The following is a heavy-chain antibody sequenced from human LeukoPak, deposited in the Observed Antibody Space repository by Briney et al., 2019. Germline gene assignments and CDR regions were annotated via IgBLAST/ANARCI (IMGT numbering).Heavy chain of an antibody. CDR2: ISYDGSNK. J-gene: IGHJ4*02. D-gene: IGHD1-26*01. CDR1: GFTFSSYG. V-gene: IGHV3-30*18. Sequence: GGSLRLSCAASGFTFSSYGMRWVRQAPGKGLEWVAVISYDGSNKYYADSVKGRFTISRDNSKNTLYLQMNSLRAEDTAVYYCAKDSGSYYGFDYWGQGTLVTVSS. CDR3: AKDSGSYYGFDY.